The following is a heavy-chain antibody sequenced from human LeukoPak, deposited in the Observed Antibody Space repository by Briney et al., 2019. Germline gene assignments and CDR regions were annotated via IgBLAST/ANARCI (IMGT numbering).Heavy chain of an antibody. Sequence: GGSLRLSCAASGFTFSSYSMNWVRQAPGKGLEWVSSISSSSSYIYYADSVKGRFTISRDNAKNSLYLQMNSLRAEDTAVYYCTRETVVPKGYFDIWGRGTLATVSS. J-gene: IGHJ2*01. D-gene: IGHD3-22*01. CDR3: TRETVVPKGYFDI. CDR1: GFTFSSYS. V-gene: IGHV3-21*01. CDR2: ISSSSSYI.